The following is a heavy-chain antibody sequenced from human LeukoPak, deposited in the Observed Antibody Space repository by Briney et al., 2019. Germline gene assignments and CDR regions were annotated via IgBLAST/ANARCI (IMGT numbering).Heavy chain of an antibody. CDR1: GYTFTNYY. V-gene: IGHV1-46*01. J-gene: IGHJ4*02. Sequence: ASVKVSCKASGYTFTNYYIHWVRQAPGHGLEWMGIINPSGGGTSYAQKFQGRVTMTRDMSTSTVYMELSSLRSEDTAVYYCARGNDDRYDYVWGSYRCGFDYWGQGTLVTVSS. CDR3: ARGNDDRYDYVWGSYRCGFDY. CDR2: INPSGGGT. D-gene: IGHD3-16*02.